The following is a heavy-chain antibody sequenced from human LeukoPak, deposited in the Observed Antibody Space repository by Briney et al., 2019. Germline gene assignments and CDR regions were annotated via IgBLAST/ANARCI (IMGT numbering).Heavy chain of an antibody. V-gene: IGHV4-59*01. Sequence: SETLPLTCTVSGGSISSYYWSWIRQPPGKGLEWIGYIYYSETTNYNPSLKSRVTISVDKSKSHFSLKLSSVTAADTAVYYCARTTTVTTRFDYWGQGTLVTVSS. J-gene: IGHJ4*02. D-gene: IGHD4-17*01. CDR1: GGSISSYY. CDR2: IYYSETT. CDR3: ARTTTVTTRFDY.